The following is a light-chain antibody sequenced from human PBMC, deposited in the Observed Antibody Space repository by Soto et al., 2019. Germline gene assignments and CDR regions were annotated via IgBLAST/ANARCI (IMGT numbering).Light chain of an antibody. Sequence: EIVMTQSPATLSLSPGERATLSFRASQSISSNLAWYQQKPGQAPRLLMFRTSSRATGFPARFSGSGSGTDFTLTISRLEPEDFAVYYCQQYGSSGTFGQGTKVDIK. CDR2: RTS. J-gene: IGKJ1*01. CDR1: QSISSN. CDR3: QQYGSSGT. V-gene: IGKV3-20*01.